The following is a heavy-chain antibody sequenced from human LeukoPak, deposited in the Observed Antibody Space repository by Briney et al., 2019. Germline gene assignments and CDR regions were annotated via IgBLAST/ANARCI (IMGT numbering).Heavy chain of an antibody. CDR3: ARVGLDNTGWHISWFDP. CDR2: ISSSSSNI. Sequence: GGSLRLSCAASGFSFSSYSMNWVRQAPGKGLEWVSFISSSSSNIYYVDSVKGRFTISRDNAKSSLYLQMNSLRAEDTAIYYCARVGLDNTGWHISWFDPWGQGTRVTVSS. J-gene: IGHJ5*02. D-gene: IGHD6-19*01. V-gene: IGHV3-21*04. CDR1: GFSFSSYS.